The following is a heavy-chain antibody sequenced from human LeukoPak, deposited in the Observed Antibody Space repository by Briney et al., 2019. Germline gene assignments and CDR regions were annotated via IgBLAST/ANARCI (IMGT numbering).Heavy chain of an antibody. CDR3: TRHWELLGSDY. CDR1: GFTFSGSA. V-gene: IGHV3-73*01. CDR2: IRGKANSYAT. Sequence: GGSLRLSCAASGFTFSGSAMHWVRQASGKGLEWVGRIRGKANSYATAYAASVKGRFTISRDDSKNTAYLQMNSLKTEDTAVYYCTRHWELLGSDYWGQGTLVTVSS. J-gene: IGHJ4*02. D-gene: IGHD1-26*01.